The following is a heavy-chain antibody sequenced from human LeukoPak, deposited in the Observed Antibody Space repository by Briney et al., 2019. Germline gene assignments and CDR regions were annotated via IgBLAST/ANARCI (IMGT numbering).Heavy chain of an antibody. V-gene: IGHV4-39*07. Sequence: SETLSLTCTVSGGSISSSSYYWGWIRQPPGKGLEWIGSIYYSGSTYYNPSLKSRVTISVDTSKNQFSLKLSSVTAADTAVYYCARDIGGSGKNWFDPWGQGTLVTVSS. CDR3: ARDIGGSGKNWFDP. CDR1: GGSISSSSYY. D-gene: IGHD3-10*01. J-gene: IGHJ5*02. CDR2: IYYSGST.